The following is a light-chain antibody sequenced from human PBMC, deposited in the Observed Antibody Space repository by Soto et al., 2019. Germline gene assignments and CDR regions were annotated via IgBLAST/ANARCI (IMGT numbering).Light chain of an antibody. Sequence: QSALTQPRSVSGSPGQSVTISCTGTSSGVGGYNYVSWYQHHPGKAPKVMIFDVSKRPSGVPDRFSGSKSGNTASLTISGLQAEDEADYYCCSYAGTYTLVFGGGTKLTVL. CDR1: SSGVGGYNY. V-gene: IGLV2-11*01. CDR3: CSYAGTYTLV. J-gene: IGLJ3*02. CDR2: DVS.